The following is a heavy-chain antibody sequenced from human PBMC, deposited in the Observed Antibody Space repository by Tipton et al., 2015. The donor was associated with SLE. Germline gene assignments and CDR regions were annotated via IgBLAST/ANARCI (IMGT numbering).Heavy chain of an antibody. Sequence: GLVKPSQTLSLTCTVSGGSISSADYYWSWIRQHPGKGLEWIGYIYYTMSAYYNPSLKSRVTISVDTSKNQLSLNLRSVTAADTAVYYCVRRSGSGTDVWGLGTTVTVSS. CDR3: VRRSGSGTDV. CDR2: IYYTMSA. D-gene: IGHD1-26*01. CDR1: GGSISSADYY. J-gene: IGHJ6*02. V-gene: IGHV4-30-4*08.